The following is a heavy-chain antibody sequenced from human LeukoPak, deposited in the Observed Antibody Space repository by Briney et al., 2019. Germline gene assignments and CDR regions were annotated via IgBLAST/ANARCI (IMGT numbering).Heavy chain of an antibody. J-gene: IGHJ4*02. CDR2: INPSGGST. CDR3: ARGGDTFGGVIVTHFDY. CDR1: GYTFTSYG. V-gene: IGHV1-46*01. D-gene: IGHD3-16*02. Sequence: ASVKVSCKASGYTFTSYGISWVRQAPGQGLEWMGIINPSGGSTSYAQKFQGRVTMTRDTSTSTVYMELSSLRSEDTAVYYCARGGDTFGGVIVTHFDYWGQGTLVTVSS.